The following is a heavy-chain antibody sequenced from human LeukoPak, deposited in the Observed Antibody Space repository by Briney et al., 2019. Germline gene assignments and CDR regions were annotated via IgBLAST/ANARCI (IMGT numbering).Heavy chain of an antibody. CDR3: ARDPDEVVVPAAPQH. D-gene: IGHD2-2*01. CDR2: INPSGGTT. V-gene: IGHV1-46*01. CDR1: GYTFTSYS. J-gene: IGHJ1*01. Sequence: ASVKVSCKASGYTFTSYSLNWVRQAPGQGLEWMGIINPSGGTTNYAQKFQGRITMTRDTSTSTVYMELSSLRSEDTAVYYCARDPDEVVVPAAPQHWGQGTLVTVSS.